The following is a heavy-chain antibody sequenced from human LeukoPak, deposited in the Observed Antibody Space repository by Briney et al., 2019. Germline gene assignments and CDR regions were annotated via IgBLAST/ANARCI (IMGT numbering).Heavy chain of an antibody. V-gene: IGHV1-2*02. D-gene: IGHD6-19*01. Sequence: ASVKVSCKASGYTFTSYDINWVRQAPGQGLEWMGWINPNSGGTNYAQKFQGRVTMTRDTSISTAYMELSRLRSDDTAVYYCAREFQYSSGWHDAFDIWGQGTMVTVSS. CDR1: GYTFTSYD. J-gene: IGHJ3*02. CDR2: INPNSGGT. CDR3: AREFQYSSGWHDAFDI.